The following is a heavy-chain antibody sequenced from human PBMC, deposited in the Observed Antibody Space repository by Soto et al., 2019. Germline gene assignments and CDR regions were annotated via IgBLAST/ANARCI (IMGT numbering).Heavy chain of an antibody. D-gene: IGHD6-13*01. V-gene: IGHV3-23*01. CDR2: ISGSGGST. Sequence: EVQLLESGGGLVQPGGSLRLSCAASGFTSSSYAMSWVRQAPGKGLEWVSAISGSGGSTYYADSVKGRFTISRDNSKNTLYLQMNSLRAEDTAVYYCAKGGAQLVLKNWFDPWGQGTLVTVSS. CDR3: AKGGAQLVLKNWFDP. CDR1: GFTSSSYA. J-gene: IGHJ5*02.